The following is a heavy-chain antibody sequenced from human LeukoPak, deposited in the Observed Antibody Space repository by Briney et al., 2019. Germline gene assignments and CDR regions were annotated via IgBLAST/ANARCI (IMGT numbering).Heavy chain of an antibody. D-gene: IGHD6-13*01. V-gene: IGHV3-23*01. CDR1: GFTVSSYD. Sequence: GGSLRLSCAASGFTVSSYDMTWVRQAPGKGLEWVSSISATGGSAQYAESVRGRFTISRDNSKNSLYLQMNSLRDEDTAVYYCAKARIAAAGTGALDVWGQGTMVTVSS. CDR2: ISATGGSA. J-gene: IGHJ3*01. CDR3: AKARIAAAGTGALDV.